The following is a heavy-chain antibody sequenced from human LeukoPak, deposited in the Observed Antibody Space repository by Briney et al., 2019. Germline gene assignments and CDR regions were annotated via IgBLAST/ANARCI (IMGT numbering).Heavy chain of an antibody. CDR2: ISNDGGGT. J-gene: IGHJ5*02. Sequence: GGSLRLSCTASGFIFNNFGLMWVRQAPGKGLEWVSAISNDGGGTTYADFVKGRFTISRDNSKNTLFLQMNSLRAEDTALYYCAKGSSGYFADLWGQGTVVTVSS. V-gene: IGHV3-23*01. CDR1: GFIFNNFG. CDR3: AKGSSGYFADL. D-gene: IGHD3-22*01.